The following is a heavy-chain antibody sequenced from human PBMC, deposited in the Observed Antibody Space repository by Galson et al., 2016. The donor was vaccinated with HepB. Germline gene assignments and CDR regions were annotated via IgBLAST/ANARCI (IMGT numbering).Heavy chain of an antibody. CDR1: GGSISNYY. Sequence: ETLSLTCTVSGGSISNYYWTWIRQAPGKGLEWIGYVYDSGSPSYNPSLKSRVAISIDMSKRRVSLKVTSVTATDTAVYFCAREVSRAARGTTFWYFDLWGRGTLVTVSS. CDR2: VYDSGSP. V-gene: IGHV4-59*01. D-gene: IGHD6-13*01. CDR3: AREVSRAARGTTFWYFDL. J-gene: IGHJ2*01.